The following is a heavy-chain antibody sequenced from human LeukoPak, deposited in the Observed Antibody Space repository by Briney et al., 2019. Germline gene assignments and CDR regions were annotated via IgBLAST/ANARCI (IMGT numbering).Heavy chain of an antibody. J-gene: IGHJ5*02. CDR2: IFYSGIT. D-gene: IGHD3-10*01. CDR1: GGSISSYH. CDR3: ARDSGGGDWFDP. V-gene: IGHV4-59*01. Sequence: SETLSLTCTVSGGSISSYHWSWIRQPPGRGLEWIGYIFYSGITNYNPSLKSRVTISVDTSKNQFSLKLSSVTAADTAVYYCARDSGGGDWFDPWGQGTLVTVSS.